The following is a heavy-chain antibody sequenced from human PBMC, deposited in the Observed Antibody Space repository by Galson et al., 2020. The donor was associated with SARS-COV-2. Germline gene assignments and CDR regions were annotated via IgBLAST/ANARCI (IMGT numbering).Heavy chain of an antibody. Sequence: SQASETLSLTFAVYGGSFSDYYWSWIRQPPGRGLEWIGEVNHRGSTSYNPSLESRVRISLDASKKQFSLKLSSVTAADSGVYYCARGTRDITMIVVVMTAVSCHFDLWGQGSLVTVSS. CDR3: ARGTRDITMIVVVMTAVSCHFDL. CDR2: VNHRGST. CDR1: GGSFSDYY. V-gene: IGHV4-34*01. D-gene: IGHD3-22*01. J-gene: IGHJ4*02.